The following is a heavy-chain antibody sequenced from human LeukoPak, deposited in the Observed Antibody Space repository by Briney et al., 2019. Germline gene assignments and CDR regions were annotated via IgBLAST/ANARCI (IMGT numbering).Heavy chain of an antibody. V-gene: IGHV4-34*01. CDR3: AKGRGELSNRNWFDH. Sequence: SETLSLTCAVYGGSFSGYYWSWIRQPPGKGVEWIGEINHSGSPNYNPSLKRRVPISLDTSKNQFSLKLSSFIAAAQAGVYFAKGRGELSNRNWFDHWGQGTLVTVSS. CDR2: INHSGSP. D-gene: IGHD3-16*02. CDR1: GGSFSGYY. J-gene: IGHJ5*02.